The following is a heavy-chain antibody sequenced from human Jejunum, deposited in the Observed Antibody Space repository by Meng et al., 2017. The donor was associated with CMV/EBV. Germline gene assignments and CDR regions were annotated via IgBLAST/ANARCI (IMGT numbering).Heavy chain of an antibody. CDR1: GFTFSDYW. CDR2: IKQDGSEK. Sequence: CAASGFTFSDYWMRWVRQAPGKGLEWVANIKQDGSEKYYVDSVKGRFTISRDNAKNSLYLQMNSLRAEDTAVYFCARDVWASFDYWGQGSVVTVSS. CDR3: ARDVWASFDY. J-gene: IGHJ4*02. V-gene: IGHV3-7*01. D-gene: IGHD1-26*01.